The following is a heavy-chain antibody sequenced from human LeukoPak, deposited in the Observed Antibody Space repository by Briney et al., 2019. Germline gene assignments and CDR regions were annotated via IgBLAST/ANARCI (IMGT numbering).Heavy chain of an antibody. J-gene: IGHJ4*02. V-gene: IGHV1-2*02. D-gene: IGHD5-24*01. CDR1: GYTFTGYY. Sequence: ASVKVSCKASGYTFTGYYMHWVRQAPGQGLEWMGWINPNSGGTNYAQKFQGRVTMTRDTSISTAYMELSRLRSDDTAVYYCARGRLMATIVRDFDYWGQGTLVTVSS. CDR3: ARGRLMATIVRDFDY. CDR2: INPNSGGT.